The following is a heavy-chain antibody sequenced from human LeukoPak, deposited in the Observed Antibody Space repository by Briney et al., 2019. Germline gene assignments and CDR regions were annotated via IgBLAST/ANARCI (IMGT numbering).Heavy chain of an antibody. Sequence: ASVKVSCKASGYTFTSYDINWVRQATGQGLEWMGWMNPNSGNTGYAQKFQGRVTMTRNTSIGTAYMELSSLRSEDTAVYYCAGVRGVRDAFDIWGQGTMVTVSS. CDR2: MNPNSGNT. D-gene: IGHD3-10*01. V-gene: IGHV1-8*01. CDR3: AGVRGVRDAFDI. CDR1: GYTFTSYD. J-gene: IGHJ3*02.